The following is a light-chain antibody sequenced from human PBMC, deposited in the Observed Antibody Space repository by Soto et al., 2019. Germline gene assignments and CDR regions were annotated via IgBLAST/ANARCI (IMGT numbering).Light chain of an antibody. CDR3: QQYNNWPYT. CDR2: GAS. Sequence: EIVMTQSPATLSVSPGERATLSCRASQSVGSNLAWYQQKPGQAPRLLIYGASTRATGVPARFSGSGSGTEFTLTISSLQSEHFAVYYCQQYNNWPYTFGQGTKLEIK. V-gene: IGKV3-15*01. CDR1: QSVGSN. J-gene: IGKJ2*01.